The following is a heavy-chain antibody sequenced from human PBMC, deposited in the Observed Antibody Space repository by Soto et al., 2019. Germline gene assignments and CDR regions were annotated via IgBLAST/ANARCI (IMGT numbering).Heavy chain of an antibody. D-gene: IGHD6-13*01. CDR3: ARQASYSSSLPLDY. CDR2: IIPMFDTS. CDR1: GYTFTSYA. V-gene: IGHV1-69*13. Sequence: SVKVSCKASGYTFTSYAINWVRQAPGQGLEWMGGIIPMFDTSNYAQRFQGRVTITADESTNTAYLELRSLRSEDTAIYYCARQASYSSSLPLDYWGQGTPVTVSS. J-gene: IGHJ4*02.